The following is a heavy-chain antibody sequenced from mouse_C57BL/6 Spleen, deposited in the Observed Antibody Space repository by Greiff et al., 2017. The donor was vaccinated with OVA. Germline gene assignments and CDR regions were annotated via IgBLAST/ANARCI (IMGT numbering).Heavy chain of an antibody. CDR2: ISDGGSYT. V-gene: IGHV5-4*01. J-gene: IGHJ4*01. CDR1: GFTFSSYA. CDR3: ARDRPRNYAMDY. Sequence: EVMLVESGGGLVKPGGSLKLSCAASGFTFSSYAMSWVRQTPEKRLEWVATISDGGSYTSYPDNVKGRFTISRDNAKNNLYLQMSHLKSEDTAMYYCARDRPRNYAMDYWGQGTSVTVSS.